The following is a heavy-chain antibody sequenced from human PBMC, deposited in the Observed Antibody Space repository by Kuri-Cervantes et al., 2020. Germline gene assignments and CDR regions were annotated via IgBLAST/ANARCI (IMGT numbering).Heavy chain of an antibody. CDR1: GYTFADYV. V-gene: IGHV1-3*01. J-gene: IGHJ4*02. Sequence: ASVKVSCKPSGYTFADYVIHWVRQAPGQRLEWMGWINAGNGNTKYSQKFQGRVTITRDTSASTAYMELSSLRSDDTAVYYCARDPPRIVVVVAARSGFWGQGTLVTVSS. CDR3: ARDPPRIVVVVAARSGF. CDR2: INAGNGNT. D-gene: IGHD2-15*01.